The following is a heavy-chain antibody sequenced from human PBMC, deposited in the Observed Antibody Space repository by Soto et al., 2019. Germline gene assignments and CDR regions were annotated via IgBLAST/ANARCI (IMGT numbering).Heavy chain of an antibody. V-gene: IGHV1-2*04. Sequence: ASVKVSCEASGSTFTGYYMHWVRPAPGQGLEWMGWINPNSGGTDYAQKFQGWVTMTRDTSISTAYMELSRLRSDDTAVYYCSRERASTTFGVVHGGWRDYYSMDVWGQGTTVTVSS. CDR1: GSTFTGYY. D-gene: IGHD3-3*01. CDR3: SRERASTTFGVVHGGWRDYYSMDV. CDR2: INPNSGGT. J-gene: IGHJ6*02.